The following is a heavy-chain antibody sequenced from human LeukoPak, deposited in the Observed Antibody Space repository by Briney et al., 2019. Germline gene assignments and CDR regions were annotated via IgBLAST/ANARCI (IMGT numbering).Heavy chain of an antibody. CDR1: GGSISSYY. J-gene: IGHJ2*01. D-gene: IGHD6-19*01. V-gene: IGHV4-59*08. Sequence: ASETLSLTCTVSGGSISSYYWSWIRQPPGKGLEWIGYIYYSGSTNYNPSLKSRVTISVDTSKNQFSLKLSSVTAADTAVYYCASHAHSSGWPYWYFDLWGRGTLVTVSS. CDR2: IYYSGST. CDR3: ASHAHSSGWPYWYFDL.